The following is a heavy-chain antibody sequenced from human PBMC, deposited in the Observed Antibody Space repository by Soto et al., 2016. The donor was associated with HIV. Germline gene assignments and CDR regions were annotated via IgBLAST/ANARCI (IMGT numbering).Heavy chain of an antibody. CDR3: ARNLLGSTSYERPLIT. J-gene: IGHJ4*02. CDR1: GGSINTINW. Sequence: VQLQESGPGLVKPSGTLSLNCTVSGGSINTINWWSWVRQPPGKGLEWIGEIYHSGHTNYNPSLRSRVTISADKSKNHFSLKLDSVTAADTALYYCARNLLGSTSYERPLITWGQGLPWSPSPQ. V-gene: IGHV4-4*02. CDR2: IYHSGHT. D-gene: IGHD6-13*01.